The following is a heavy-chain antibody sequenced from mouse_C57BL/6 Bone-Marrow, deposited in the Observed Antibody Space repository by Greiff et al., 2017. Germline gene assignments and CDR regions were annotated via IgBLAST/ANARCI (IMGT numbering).Heavy chain of an antibody. Sequence: DVKLMESGGDLVKPGGSLKLSCAASGFTFSSYGMSWVRQTPDKRLEWVATISSGGSYTYYPDSVKGRFTISSDNAKNTLYLQMSSLKSEDTAMYYCAIYYDYDRFAYWGQGTLVTVSA. D-gene: IGHD2-4*01. CDR2: ISSGGSYT. CDR3: AIYYDYDRFAY. J-gene: IGHJ3*01. CDR1: GFTFSSYG. V-gene: IGHV5-6*02.